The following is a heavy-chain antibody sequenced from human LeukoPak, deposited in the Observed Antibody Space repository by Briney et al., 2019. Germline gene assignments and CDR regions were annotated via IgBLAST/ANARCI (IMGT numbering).Heavy chain of an antibody. J-gene: IGHJ4*02. V-gene: IGHV3-30*02. CDR2: IRYDGSNK. Sequence: GGSLRLSCAASGFTFSSYGMHWVRQAPGKGLEWVAFIRYDGSNKYYADSVKGRFTISRDNSKNTLYLQMNSLRAEDTAVYYCAKDMGSGWYPYFDYWGQGTLVTVSS. CDR3: AKDMGSGWYPYFDY. D-gene: IGHD6-19*01. CDR1: GFTFSSYG.